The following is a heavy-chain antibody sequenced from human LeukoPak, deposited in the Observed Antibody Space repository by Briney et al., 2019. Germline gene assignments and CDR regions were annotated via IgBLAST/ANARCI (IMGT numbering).Heavy chain of an antibody. Sequence: SVKVSCKASGGTFSSYAISWVRQAPGQGLEWMGGIIPICGTANYAQKFQGRVTISTDESTSTAYMELSSLRSEDTAVYYCATIYGYCSGGSCYGGDYFDYWGQGTLVTVSS. CDR1: GGTFSSYA. V-gene: IGHV1-69*05. CDR2: IIPICGTA. J-gene: IGHJ4*02. CDR3: ATIYGYCSGGSCYGGDYFDY. D-gene: IGHD2-15*01.